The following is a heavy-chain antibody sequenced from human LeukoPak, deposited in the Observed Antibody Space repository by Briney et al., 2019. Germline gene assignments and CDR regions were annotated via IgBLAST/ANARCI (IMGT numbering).Heavy chain of an antibody. CDR3: ARDPSRGYNYYSYMDV. Sequence: PGGSLRLSCAASGFTVSSNYMSWVRQAPGKGLEWVSVVYSGGSTYYADSVKGRFTISRDNSKSTLYLQMNSLRAEDTAVYYCARDPSRGYNYYSYMDVWGKGTTVTVSS. J-gene: IGHJ6*03. D-gene: IGHD6-13*01. V-gene: IGHV3-66*01. CDR1: GFTVSSNY. CDR2: VYSGGST.